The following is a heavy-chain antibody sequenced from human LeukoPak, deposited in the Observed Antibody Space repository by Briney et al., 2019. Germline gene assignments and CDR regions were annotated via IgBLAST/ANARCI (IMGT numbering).Heavy chain of an antibody. CDR3: AKDRDGSGSYSDY. CDR2: ISGSGGST. V-gene: IGHV3-23*01. D-gene: IGHD3-10*01. J-gene: IGHJ4*02. Sequence: GASVKVSCKASGGTFSSYAMSWVRQAPGKGLEWVSAISGSGGSTYYADSVKGRFTISRDNSKNTLYLQMNSLRAEDTAVYYCAKDRDGSGSYSDYWGQGTLVTVSS. CDR1: GGTFSSYA.